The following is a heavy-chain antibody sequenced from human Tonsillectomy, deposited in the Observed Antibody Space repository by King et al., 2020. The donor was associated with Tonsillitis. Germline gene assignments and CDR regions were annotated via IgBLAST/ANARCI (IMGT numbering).Heavy chain of an antibody. CDR3: AKDSVLRYFDWLHFDAFDI. J-gene: IGHJ3*02. V-gene: IGHV3-23*04. D-gene: IGHD3-9*01. CDR1: GFSISGYA. Sequence: VQPVESGGDLVQPGGSLRLSCAASGFSISGYAMSWVRQAPGKGLEWVSAISGSGGSTYYADSVKGRFTISRDNSKNTLYLQMNSLRAEDTAVYYCAKDSVLRYFDWLHFDAFDIWGQGTMVTVSS. CDR2: ISGSGGST.